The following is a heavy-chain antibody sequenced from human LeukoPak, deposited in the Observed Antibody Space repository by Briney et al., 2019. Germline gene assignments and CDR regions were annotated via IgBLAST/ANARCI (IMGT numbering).Heavy chain of an antibody. D-gene: IGHD6-6*01. J-gene: IGHJ4*02. CDR2: IYSSGST. CDR1: GFTVSTNY. Sequence: GSLRLSCAASGFTVSTNYMSWVRQAPGEGLEWVSVIYSSGSTYYADSVKGRFTIFRDNSKNTLYLQMNSLRAEDTAVYYCARDGGLAPYSSSTPFDYWGQGTLVTVSS. V-gene: IGHV3-66*03. CDR3: ARDGGLAPYSSSTPFDY.